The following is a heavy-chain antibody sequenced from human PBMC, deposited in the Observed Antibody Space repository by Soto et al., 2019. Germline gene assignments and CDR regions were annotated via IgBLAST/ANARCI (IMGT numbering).Heavy chain of an antibody. CDR3: ARDKYYYGSGRGGGTYYYYYGMDV. D-gene: IGHD3-10*01. J-gene: IGHJ6*02. CDR1: GFTFSSYS. Sequence: GGSLRVSSAAAGFTFSSYSMHWVRQAPGKGLEWVAVISYDGSNKYYADSVKGRFTISRDNSKNTLYLQMNSLRAEDTAVYYCARDKYYYGSGRGGGTYYYYYGMDVWGQGTTVTVSS. V-gene: IGHV3-30-3*01. CDR2: ISYDGSNK.